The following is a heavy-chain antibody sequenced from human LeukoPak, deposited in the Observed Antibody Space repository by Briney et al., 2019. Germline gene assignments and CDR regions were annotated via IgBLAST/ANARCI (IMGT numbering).Heavy chain of an antibody. CDR1: GGSISSYY. CDR3: ARGDSSSWFLASRAFDI. Sequence: PSETLSLTCTVSGGSISSYYWGWIRQPPGKGLEWIGYIYYSGSTNYNPSLKSRVTISVDTSKNQFSLKLSSVTAADTAVYYCARGDSSSWFLASRAFDIWGQGTMVTVSS. CDR2: IYYSGST. V-gene: IGHV4-59*01. J-gene: IGHJ3*02. D-gene: IGHD6-13*01.